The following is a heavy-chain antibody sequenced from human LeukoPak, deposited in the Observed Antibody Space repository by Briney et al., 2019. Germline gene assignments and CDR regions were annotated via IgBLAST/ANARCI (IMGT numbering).Heavy chain of an antibody. Sequence: SETLSLTCTVSGGSVSSGSYYWSWIRQPPGKGLEWIGYIYYSGSTNYNPSLKSRVTISVDTSKNQFSLKLSSVTAADTAVYYCARDSPLTGYFNNWFDPWGQGTLVTVSS. CDR2: IYYSGST. CDR1: GGSVSSGSYY. J-gene: IGHJ5*02. CDR3: ARDSPLTGYFNNWFDP. D-gene: IGHD3-9*01. V-gene: IGHV4-61*01.